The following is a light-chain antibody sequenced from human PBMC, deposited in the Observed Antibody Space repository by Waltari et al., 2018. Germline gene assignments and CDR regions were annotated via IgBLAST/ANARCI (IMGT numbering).Light chain of an antibody. CDR2: AAS. J-gene: IGKJ2*01. CDR1: QGVSTY. V-gene: IGKV1-8*01. CDR3: QRYNSYANT. Sequence: AIRMTQSPSSLSASIGDRVTISCRASQGVSTYLAWYQQKPGKAPSLLIHAASTLQTGVPSRFSGSGTGTDFTLTITCLQSDDFATYYCQRYNSYANTFGQGTKVDIK.